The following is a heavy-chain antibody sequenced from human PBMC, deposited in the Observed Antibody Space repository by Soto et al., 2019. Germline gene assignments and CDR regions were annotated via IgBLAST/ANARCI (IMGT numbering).Heavy chain of an antibody. J-gene: IGHJ4*02. CDR1: GFSLRTSGMR. CDR3: ARMCSYDSSGLRGYYFDY. D-gene: IGHD3-22*01. CDR2: IDWDDDK. V-gene: IGHV2-70*04. Sequence: GSGPTLVNPTQTLTLTCTFSGFSLRTSGMRVSWIRQPPGKALEWLARIDWDDDKFYSTSLETRLTISKDTSKNQVVLTMTNMDPVDTATYYCARMCSYDSSGLRGYYFDYWGQGTLVTVSS.